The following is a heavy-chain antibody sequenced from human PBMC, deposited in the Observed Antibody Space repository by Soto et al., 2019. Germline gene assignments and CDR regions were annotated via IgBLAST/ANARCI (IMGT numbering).Heavy chain of an antibody. Sequence: ASVKVSCKASGGTFSSYAISWVRQAPGQGLEWMGGIIPIFGTANYAQKFQGRVTITADESTSTAYMELSSLRSEDTAVYYCASLLAYCGGDCYSYAFDIWGQGTMVTVSS. CDR1: GGTFSSYA. V-gene: IGHV1-69*13. J-gene: IGHJ3*02. CDR3: ASLLAYCGGDCYSYAFDI. CDR2: IIPIFGTA. D-gene: IGHD2-21*02.